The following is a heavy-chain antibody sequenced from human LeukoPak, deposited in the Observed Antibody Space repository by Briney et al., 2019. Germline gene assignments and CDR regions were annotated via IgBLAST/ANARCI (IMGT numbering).Heavy chain of an antibody. CDR2: IHYSGST. V-gene: IGHV4-59*01. J-gene: IGHJ3*02. CDR3: AIGNDPYSPYDAFDI. CDR1: GGSISSYY. D-gene: IGHD2-21*01. Sequence: PSETLSLTCTVSGGSISSYYWNWIRQPPGKGLEWIGYIHYSGSTNYNPSLRSRVTISVDTSKNQFSLKLSSVIAADTAVYYCAIGNDPYSPYDAFDIWGQGTMVTVSS.